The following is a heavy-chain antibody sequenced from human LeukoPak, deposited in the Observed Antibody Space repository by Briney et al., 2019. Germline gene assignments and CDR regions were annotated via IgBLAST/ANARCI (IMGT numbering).Heavy chain of an antibody. CDR1: GGSISNYY. CDR3: ARVRRYCSGGSCSIFDY. CDR2: IYYSGST. Sequence: SETLSLTCTVSGGSISNYYWTWIRQPPGKGLEWIGHIYYSGSTTYNPSLKSRVTISIDTSKNQFSLKLSSVTAADTAVYYCARVRRYCSGGSCSIFDYWGQGTLVTVSS. V-gene: IGHV4-59*01. D-gene: IGHD2-15*01. J-gene: IGHJ4*02.